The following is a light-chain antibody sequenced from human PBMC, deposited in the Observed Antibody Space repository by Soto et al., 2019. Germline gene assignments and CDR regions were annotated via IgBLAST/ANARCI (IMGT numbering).Light chain of an antibody. V-gene: IGKV3-20*01. CDR2: GSS. J-gene: IGKJ3*01. CDR1: QSISSNY. CDR3: QQYGSSPFT. Sequence: EIVLTQSPGTLSLSPGERATLSCWASQSISSNYLAWYQQKPGQPPRLLISGSSIRATGIPKRLSGSASGTNFTLTISSLEPEDFAVFYCQQYGSSPFTFGPGTKVDFK.